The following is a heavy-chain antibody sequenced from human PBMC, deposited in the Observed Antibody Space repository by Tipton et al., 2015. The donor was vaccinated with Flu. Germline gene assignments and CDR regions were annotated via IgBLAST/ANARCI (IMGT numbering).Heavy chain of an antibody. V-gene: IGHV1-18*01. CDR2: ISGFNGNS. J-gene: IGHJ4*02. CDR1: GYTFTHYG. CDR3: ARDGSVEMTTIADSFVFDY. Sequence: QVQLVQSGAEVKKPGASVQVSCKTSGYTFTHYGVTWVRRAPGQGLEWMGWISGFNGNSHPAQKFQGRLTMTTDTSTSTVYMELRSLSSDDTALYYCARDGSVEMTTIADSFVFDYWGQGTLVTVSS. D-gene: IGHD5-24*01.